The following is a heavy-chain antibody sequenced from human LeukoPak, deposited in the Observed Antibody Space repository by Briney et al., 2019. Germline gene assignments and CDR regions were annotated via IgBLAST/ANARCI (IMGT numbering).Heavy chain of an antibody. V-gene: IGHV3-48*03. D-gene: IGHD2-15*01. CDR2: ISSSGSTI. CDR3: AKDPPRVAALFFKEDY. CDR1: GFTFSSYE. J-gene: IGHJ4*02. Sequence: GGSLRLSCAASGFTFSSYEMNWVRQAPGKGLEWVSYISSSGSTIYYADSVKGRFTISRDNAKNSLYLQMNSLRAEDTAVYFCAKDPPRVAALFFKEDYWGQGTLVTVSS.